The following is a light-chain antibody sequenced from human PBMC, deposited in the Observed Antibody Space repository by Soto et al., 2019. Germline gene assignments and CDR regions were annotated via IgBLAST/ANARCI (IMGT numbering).Light chain of an antibody. V-gene: IGKV3-15*01. CDR3: QQYHDWPIT. CDR1: QSVRSN. CDR2: DAS. Sequence: EIVMTQSPATLSVSPGEGATLSCRASQSVRSNLAWYQQKPGQAPRLLIYDASTRATGIPARFSGSGSGTDFTLTVSSLQSEDFAVFFCQQYHDWPITFGQGTRLEMK. J-gene: IGKJ5*01.